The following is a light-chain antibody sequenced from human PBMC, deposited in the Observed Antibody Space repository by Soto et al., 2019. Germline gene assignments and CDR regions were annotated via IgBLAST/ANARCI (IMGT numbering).Light chain of an antibody. J-gene: IGLJ2*01. V-gene: IGLV1-47*01. CDR2: RNN. CDR3: AAWDDSLSGHVV. Sequence: QSVLTQPPSGSGTPGQRVTISCSGSSSNIGSNYVYWYQQLPGTAPKLLIYRNNQRPSGVPDRFSGSKSGTSASLAISGLRSEDEADYYCAAWDDSLSGHVVFGGGIKLTVL. CDR1: SSNIGSNY.